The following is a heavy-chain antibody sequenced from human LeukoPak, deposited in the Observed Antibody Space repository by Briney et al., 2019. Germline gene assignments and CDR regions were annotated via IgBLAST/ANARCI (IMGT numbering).Heavy chain of an antibody. CDR2: INHSGST. V-gene: IGHV4-34*01. D-gene: IGHD5-12*01. CDR3: ARVAHPSRNGYYLGY. CDR1: GGSFSDYY. J-gene: IGHJ4*02. Sequence: SETLSLTCAVYGGSFSDYYWTWVRQSPGKGLEWTGEINHSGSTNYNPSLKSRVTISADTSKSQFSLKVTSVTAADTALYYCARVAHPSRNGYYLGYWGQGTLVTISS.